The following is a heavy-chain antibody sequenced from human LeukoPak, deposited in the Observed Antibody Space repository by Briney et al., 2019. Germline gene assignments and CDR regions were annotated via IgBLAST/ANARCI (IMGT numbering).Heavy chain of an antibody. D-gene: IGHD3-22*01. V-gene: IGHV1-69*05. Sequence: GASVKVSCKASGGTFSSYAISWVRQAPGQGLEWMGGIIPIFGTANYAQKFQGRVTMTRNTSISTAYMELSSLRSEDTAVYYCARLSSGLGSMDVWGQGTTVTVSS. J-gene: IGHJ6*02. CDR2: IIPIFGTA. CDR1: GGTFSSYA. CDR3: ARLSSGLGSMDV.